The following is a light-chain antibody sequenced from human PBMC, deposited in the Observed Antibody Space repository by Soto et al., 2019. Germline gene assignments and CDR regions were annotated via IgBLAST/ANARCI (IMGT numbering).Light chain of an antibody. CDR1: QSVSSN. CDR2: DAS. J-gene: IGKJ1*01. V-gene: IGKV3-15*01. Sequence: EKVMTQSPATLSVSPGERATLSCRASQSVSSNLAWYQQKPGQAPRLLIYDASTRATGIPARCSGSGSGTEFTLTISSLQSEDLAVYYCQQYDDWPETFGQGTKVEIK. CDR3: QQYDDWPET.